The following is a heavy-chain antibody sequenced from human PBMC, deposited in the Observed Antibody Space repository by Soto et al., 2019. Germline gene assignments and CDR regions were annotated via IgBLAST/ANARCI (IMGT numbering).Heavy chain of an antibody. J-gene: IGHJ4*01. D-gene: IGHD3-9*01. CDR2: ISGSGGST. CDR3: ARVRHNDLLTGFRTHFDY. Sequence: PGGSLRLSCAASGFTFSNYAMSWVRQAPGKGLEWVSGISGSGGSTFHADSVKGRFTISRDNSKNSLYLQMNSLRAEDTAVYYCARVRHNDLLTGFRTHFDYWGHGTLVTVSS. CDR1: GFTFSNYA. V-gene: IGHV3-23*01.